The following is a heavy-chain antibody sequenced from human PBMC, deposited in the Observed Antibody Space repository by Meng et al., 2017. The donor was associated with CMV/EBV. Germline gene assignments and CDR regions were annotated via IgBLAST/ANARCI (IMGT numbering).Heavy chain of an antibody. CDR1: GGSISSSSYY. CDR2: IYYSGST. J-gene: IGHJ4*02. Sequence: QLQKRGPGLGRPSETLSLTCTVSGGSISSSSYYWGWIRQPPGKGLEWIGSIYYSGSTYYNPSLKSRVTISVDTSKNQFSLKLSSVTAADTAVYYCARYYYDSSGYFDYWGQGTLVTVSS. V-gene: IGHV4-39*07. D-gene: IGHD3-22*01. CDR3: ARYYYDSSGYFDY.